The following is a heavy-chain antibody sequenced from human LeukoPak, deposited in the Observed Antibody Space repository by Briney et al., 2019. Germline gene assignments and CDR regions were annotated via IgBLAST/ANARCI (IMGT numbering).Heavy chain of an antibody. V-gene: IGHV4-59*12. J-gene: IGHJ3*02. CDR2: IYYSGST. CDR3: ARDLSYYDFWSDSDAFDI. Sequence: WETLSLTCNVSGDSISSYYWSWFRQPPGKGLEWIGFIYYSGSTNYIPSLESRVTMSVDTSKNQFSLKLSSVTAADTAVYYCARDLSYYDFWSDSDAFDIWGPGTMVTVSS. D-gene: IGHD3-3*01. CDR1: GDSISSYY.